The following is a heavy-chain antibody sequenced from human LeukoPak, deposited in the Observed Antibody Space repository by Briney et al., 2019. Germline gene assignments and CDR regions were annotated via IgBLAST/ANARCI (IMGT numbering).Heavy chain of an antibody. V-gene: IGHV3-7*02. D-gene: IGHD5-12*01. J-gene: IGHJ4*02. Sequence: GGSLRLSCATSGFTFSNYWMSWVCQAPGKGLEWVANINQDGSEEYYVDSVRGRFTISRDNAKNSLYLQMNSLRAEDTAVYYCARPYDSNRDHSGYGYWGRGTLVTVSS. CDR3: ARPYDSNRDHSGYGY. CDR2: INQDGSEE. CDR1: GFTFSNYW.